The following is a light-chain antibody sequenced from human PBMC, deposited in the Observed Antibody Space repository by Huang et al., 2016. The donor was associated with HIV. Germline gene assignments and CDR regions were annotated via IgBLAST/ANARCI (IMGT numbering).Light chain of an antibody. Sequence: DIQMTQSPSSLSTSVGDRVTITCRASQGAGNSLAWYQQKPGKVPKLLIYAASTLRSGVPSRFSSSGSGTEFTLTISGLQPEDVATYYCQKYNSAPYTFGQGTRLDIK. CDR1: QGAGNS. CDR2: AAS. CDR3: QKYNSAPYT. V-gene: IGKV1-27*01. J-gene: IGKJ2*01.